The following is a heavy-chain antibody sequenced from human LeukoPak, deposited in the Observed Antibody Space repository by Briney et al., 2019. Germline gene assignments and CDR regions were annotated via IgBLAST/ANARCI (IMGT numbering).Heavy chain of an antibody. J-gene: IGHJ4*02. CDR3: ASPTPYYDILTGYYGGYYFDY. V-gene: IGHV4-4*02. D-gene: IGHD3-9*01. CDR1: GDSISSSIW. Sequence: SETLSLTCAVSGDSISSSIWWSWVRQPPGKGLEWIGSIYHSGSTYYNPSLKSRVTISVDTSKNQFSLKLSSVTAADTAVYYCASPTPYYDILTGYYGGYYFDYWGQGTLVTVSS. CDR2: IYHSGST.